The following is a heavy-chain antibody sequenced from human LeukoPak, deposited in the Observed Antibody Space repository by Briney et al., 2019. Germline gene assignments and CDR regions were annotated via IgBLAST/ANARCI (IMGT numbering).Heavy chain of an antibody. CDR2: IYYSGST. Sequence: PSQTLSLTCTVSGGSISSGGYYWSWIRQHPGKGLEWIGYIYYSGSTYYNPSLKSRVTISVDTSKNQFSLKLSSVTAADTAVYYCARRIWGDAYYYDSSGYLDCWGQGTLVTVSS. D-gene: IGHD3-22*01. CDR1: GGSISSGGYY. V-gene: IGHV4-31*03. CDR3: ARRIWGDAYYYDSSGYLDC. J-gene: IGHJ4*02.